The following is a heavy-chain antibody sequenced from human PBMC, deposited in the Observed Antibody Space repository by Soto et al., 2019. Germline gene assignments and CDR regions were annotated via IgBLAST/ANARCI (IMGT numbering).Heavy chain of an antibody. CDR2: ISPDGGRT. CDR3: ATRDPGHY. V-gene: IGHV1-46*01. J-gene: IGHJ4*02. CDR1: GYTFTTYY. Sequence: QVQLVQSGAEVKKPGASVKVSCKASGYTFTTYYMHWVRQAPGQGLEWMGIISPDGGRTSYAQKFQGRVPMTRDTSPSTDYMELSILRSEDTAVYYCATRDPGHYWGQGTLVTVSS.